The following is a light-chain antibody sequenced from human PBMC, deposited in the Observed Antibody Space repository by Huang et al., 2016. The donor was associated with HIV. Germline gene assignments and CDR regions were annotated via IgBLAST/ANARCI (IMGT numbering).Light chain of an antibody. V-gene: IGKV4-1*01. CDR2: WAS. Sequence: DIVMTQSPDSLAVSLGARATITCKSSQSVLYRSNNKKYLAWYQQKPGQPPKLLIYWASTRESGVPDRFSGSGSGTDFTLTISSLQAEDVAVYYCQQYYSTPRTFGQGTKVEIK. J-gene: IGKJ1*01. CDR3: QQYYSTPRT. CDR1: QSVLYRSNNKKY.